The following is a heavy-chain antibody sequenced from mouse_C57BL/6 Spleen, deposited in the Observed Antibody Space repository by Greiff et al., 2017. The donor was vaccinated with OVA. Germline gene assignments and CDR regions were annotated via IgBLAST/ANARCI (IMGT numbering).Heavy chain of an antibody. CDR3: ARGGAYGYDNY. J-gene: IGHJ2*01. Sequence: EVQLQQSGPELVKPGDSVKISCKASGYSFTGYFMNWVMQSPGKSLEWIGRINPYNGDTFYNQKFKGKATLTVDKSSSTAHMALRSLTSEDSAVYYCARGGAYGYDNYWGQGTTLTVSS. CDR2: INPYNGDT. D-gene: IGHD2-2*01. V-gene: IGHV1-20*01. CDR1: GYSFTGYF.